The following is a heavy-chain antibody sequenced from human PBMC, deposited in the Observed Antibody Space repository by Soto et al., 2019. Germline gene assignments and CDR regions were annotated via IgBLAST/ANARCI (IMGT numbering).Heavy chain of an antibody. J-gene: IGHJ1*01. CDR1: GLTFSNYA. V-gene: IGHV3-23*01. CDR2: ISGTGGGT. CDR3: ARHPPPGYYYDSSGYYGYFQH. D-gene: IGHD3-22*01. Sequence: GSLRLSCTASGLTFSNYAMSWVRQAPGKGLEWVSVISGTGGGTPYADSVKGRFTISRDNSKNTLYLQMNSLGVEDTAVYYCARHPPPGYYYDSSGYYGYFQHWGQGTQVTVYS.